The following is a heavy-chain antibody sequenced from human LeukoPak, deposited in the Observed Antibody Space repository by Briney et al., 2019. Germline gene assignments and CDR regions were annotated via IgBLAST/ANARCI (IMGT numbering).Heavy chain of an antibody. V-gene: IGHV4-61*02. CDR1: GDSIGSGNYY. Sequence: SQTLSLTCTVSGDSIGSGNYYWSWIRQPAGKGLEWLGRIYTSGSTNYNPSLKSRVTISIDTSKNQFSLRLSSVTAADTAVYYCARGCRNTRCYLEFDSWGQGTLVTVSS. J-gene: IGHJ4*02. CDR3: ARGCRNTRCYLEFDS. D-gene: IGHD2-2*01. CDR2: IYTSGST.